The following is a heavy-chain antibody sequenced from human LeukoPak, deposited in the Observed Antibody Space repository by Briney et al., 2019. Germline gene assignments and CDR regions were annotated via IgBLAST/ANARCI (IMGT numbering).Heavy chain of an antibody. D-gene: IGHD1-1*01. CDR1: GGSISSGGCY. CDR2: VSYFGGT. Sequence: SETLSLTCTVSGGSISSGGCYWSWIRQPPGKGLEWIGYVSYFGGTNYNPSLKSRVTISEDTSKNQFSLRLSSVTAADTAFYYCARDHPTTQFDCWGQGTLVTVSS. CDR3: ARDHPTTQFDC. V-gene: IGHV4-61*08. J-gene: IGHJ4*02.